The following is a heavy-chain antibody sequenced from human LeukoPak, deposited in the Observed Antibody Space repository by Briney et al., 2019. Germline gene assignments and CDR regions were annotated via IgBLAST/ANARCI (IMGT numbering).Heavy chain of an antibody. CDR3: SGGGGWEGDF. V-gene: IGHV3-7*03. CDR1: GFTFRSYC. D-gene: IGHD6-19*01. J-gene: IGHJ4*02. CDR2: INDDATET. Sequence: GMSLRLSCAASGFTFRSYCMTWVRQAPGKGLEWVANINDDATETNYIDSVKGRFTISRDNVRNSLHLQMDSLRAEDTAVYYCSGGGGWEGDFWGQGTLVTVSS.